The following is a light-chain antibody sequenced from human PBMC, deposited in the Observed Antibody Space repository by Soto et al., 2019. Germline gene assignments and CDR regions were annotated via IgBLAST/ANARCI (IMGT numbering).Light chain of an antibody. CDR2: AVS. Sequence: QSALTQPPSESGSPGQSVTISCTGTSSDVGGYDYVSWYQQHPGKAPKLMIYAVSQRPSGVPDRFSGSKSGNTASLTVSGLQAEDEADYYCSSYAGSDNVVFGGGTKLTVL. CDR3: SSYAGSDNVV. CDR1: SSDVGGYDY. J-gene: IGLJ2*01. V-gene: IGLV2-8*01.